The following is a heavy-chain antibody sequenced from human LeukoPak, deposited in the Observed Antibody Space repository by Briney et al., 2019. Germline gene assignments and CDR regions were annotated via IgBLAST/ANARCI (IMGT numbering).Heavy chain of an antibody. Sequence: PSETLSLACTVSGGAINNYYWSWIRQPAGKGLEWIGRIYTCGSTNYNPSLKSRVTMSVDTSKNQFSLKLSSVTAADTAVYYCARGGLENGYHSNDGFDIWGQGTMVTVSS. CDR1: GGAINNYY. CDR2: IYTCGST. V-gene: IGHV4-4*07. D-gene: IGHD3-22*01. CDR3: ARGGLENGYHSNDGFDI. J-gene: IGHJ3*02.